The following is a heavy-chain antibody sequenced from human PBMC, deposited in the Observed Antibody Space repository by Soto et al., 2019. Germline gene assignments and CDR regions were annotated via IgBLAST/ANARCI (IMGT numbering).Heavy chain of an antibody. CDR2: IKDGGYT. Sequence: QVQLQQWGAGLLKPSETLSLNCAVNGGSLSGYYWSWIRQPPGKGLEWIGEIKDGGYTNYSPSLKSRATIPSDTSNNPFSLRLNAVTAADTGLYYCARGQEGVVATHWDQGALVTVSS. D-gene: IGHD5-12*01. V-gene: IGHV4-34*01. CDR3: ARGQEGVVATH. CDR1: GGSLSGYY. J-gene: IGHJ4*02.